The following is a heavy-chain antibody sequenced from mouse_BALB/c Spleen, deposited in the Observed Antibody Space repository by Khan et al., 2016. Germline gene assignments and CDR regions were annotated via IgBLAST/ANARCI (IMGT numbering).Heavy chain of an antibody. CDR2: ISYSGST. J-gene: IGHJ2*01. Sequence: EVQLQESGTGLVKPSQSLSLTCTGTGYSITSDYAWNWIRQFPGNKLEWMGYISYSGSTSYNPSLKRRISITRDTSKNQFFLQLNSVTTEDTATXYCAPYGNYRYFDYWGQGTTLTVSS. D-gene: IGHD2-1*01. CDR3: APYGNYRYFDY. CDR1: GYSITSDYA. V-gene: IGHV3-2*02.